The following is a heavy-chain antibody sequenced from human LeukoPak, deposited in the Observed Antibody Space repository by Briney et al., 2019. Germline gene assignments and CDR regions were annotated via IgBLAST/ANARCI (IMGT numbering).Heavy chain of an antibody. J-gene: IGHJ4*02. CDR2: IYYSGST. D-gene: IGHD3-22*01. V-gene: IGHV4-39*07. CDR1: GGSISSSSYY. CDR3: ARGHYYDSSGYYLFDY. Sequence: PSETLSLTCTVSGGSISSSSYYWGWIRQPPGKGLEWIVSIYYSGSTYYNPSLKSRVTISVDTSKNQFSLKLSSVTAADTAVYYCARGHYYDSSGYYLFDYWGRGTLVTVSS.